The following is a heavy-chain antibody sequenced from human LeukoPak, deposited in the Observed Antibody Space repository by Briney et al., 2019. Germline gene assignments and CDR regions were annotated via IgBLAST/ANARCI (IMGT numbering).Heavy chain of an antibody. D-gene: IGHD1-1*01. CDR3: AREYDETLYGMDV. CDR2: ISYDGSNK. CDR1: GFTFSSYA. Sequence: PGRSLRLSCAASGFTFSSYAMHWVRQAPGKGLEWVAVISYDGSNKYYADSVKGRFTISRDNSKNTLYLQMNSLRAEDTAVYYCAREYDETLYGMDVWGKGTTVTVSS. V-gene: IGHV3-30*04. J-gene: IGHJ6*04.